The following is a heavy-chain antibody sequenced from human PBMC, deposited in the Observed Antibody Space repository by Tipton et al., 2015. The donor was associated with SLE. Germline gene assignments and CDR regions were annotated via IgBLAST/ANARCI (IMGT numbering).Heavy chain of an antibody. V-gene: IGHV3-33*01. J-gene: IGHJ4*02. CDR1: GFTFSTSA. CDR3: ARGRGGGLLDY. Sequence: SLRLSCAASGFTFSTSAMHWVRQAPGKGLEWVAVIWYDGSKKFYADSVKGRFTISRDNSKNTVSLQMNSLRVEDTAVYFCARGRGGGLLDYWGQGTLVTVSS. CDR2: IWYDGSKK. D-gene: IGHD3-16*01.